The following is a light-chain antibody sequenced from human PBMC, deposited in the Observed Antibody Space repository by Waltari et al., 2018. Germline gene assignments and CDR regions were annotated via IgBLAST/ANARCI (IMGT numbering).Light chain of an antibody. CDR1: SSDIGSYDL. V-gene: IGLV2-23*02. CDR3: CSYAGNYIWV. Sequence: QSALTQPAAVSGSPGQSATISCTGASSDIGSYDLVPWYQQHPGNAPKLVVSDVTKRPSGVSDRFSGSKSGDTASLTISGLQFEDEADYYCCSYAGNYIWVFGGGTRLTVL. J-gene: IGLJ3*02. CDR2: DVT.